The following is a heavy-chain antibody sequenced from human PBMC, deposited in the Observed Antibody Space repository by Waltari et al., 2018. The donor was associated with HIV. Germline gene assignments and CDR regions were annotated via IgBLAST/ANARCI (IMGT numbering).Heavy chain of an antibody. CDR3: ARGWRESSSWSDSYYYMDV. D-gene: IGHD6-13*01. Sequence: QVQLVQSGAEVKKPGSSVNVSCKASGGTFSIFGVSWVRQAPGQGLEGMGGIIPMFGTPAYARRFQGRVTISVDDSTTTAYMELTSLTSEDTAVYYCARGWRESSSWSDSYYYMDVWGKGTTVTVSS. CDR1: GGTFSIFG. V-gene: IGHV1-69*01. CDR2: IIPMFGTP. J-gene: IGHJ6*03.